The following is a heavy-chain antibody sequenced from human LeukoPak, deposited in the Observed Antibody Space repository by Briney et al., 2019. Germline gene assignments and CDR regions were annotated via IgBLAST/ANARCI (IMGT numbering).Heavy chain of an antibody. CDR3: ARESEYFFDY. CDR2: IYYSGSA. Sequence: PSETLSLTCTVSGGSISSYYWSWIRQPPGKGLEWIGYIYYSGSANYNPSLKSRVTISVDTSKNQFSLKLSSVTAADTAVYYCARESEYFFDYWGQGTLVTVSS. D-gene: IGHD6-6*01. J-gene: IGHJ4*02. V-gene: IGHV4-59*01. CDR1: GGSISSYY.